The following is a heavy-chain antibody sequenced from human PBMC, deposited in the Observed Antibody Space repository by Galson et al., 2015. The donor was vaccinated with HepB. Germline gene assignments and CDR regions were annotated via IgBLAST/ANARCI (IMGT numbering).Heavy chain of an antibody. V-gene: IGHV4-31*03. J-gene: IGHJ6*02. CDR1: GGSISSGGYY. D-gene: IGHD3-3*01. Sequence: TLSLTCTVSGGSISSGGYYWSWIRQHPGKGLEWIGYIYYSGSTYYNPSLKSRVTISVDTSKNQFSLKLSSVTAADTAVYYCARGLSGAGEGDFWSGYRYYYYGMDVWGQGTTVTVSS. CDR2: IYYSGST. CDR3: ARGLSGAGEGDFWSGYRYYYYGMDV.